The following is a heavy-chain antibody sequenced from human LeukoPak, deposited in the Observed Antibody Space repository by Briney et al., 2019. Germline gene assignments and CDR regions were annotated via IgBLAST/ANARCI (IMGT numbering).Heavy chain of an antibody. CDR3: ARGDRSGWYGWFDP. CDR1: GYSISSGYY. CDR2: IYHSGST. D-gene: IGHD6-19*01. J-gene: IGHJ5*02. Sequence: SETLSLTCTVSGYSISSGYYWGWIRQPPGKGLEWIGSIYHSGSTYYNPSLKSRVTISVDTSKNQFSLKLSSVIAADTAVYYCARGDRSGWYGWFDPWGQGTLVTVSS. V-gene: IGHV4-38-2*02.